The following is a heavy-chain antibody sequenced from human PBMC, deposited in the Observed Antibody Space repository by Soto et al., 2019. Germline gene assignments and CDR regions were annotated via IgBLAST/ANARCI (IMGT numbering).Heavy chain of an antibody. CDR1: GGSISSSSYY. Sequence: QLQLQESGPGLVKPSETLSLTCTVSGGSISSSSYYWGWIRQPPGKGLEWIGSIYYSGSTIYNPSLKSRVTMSLDTSKKQFSLRLSSVTAADTAVYYCARSGDGPATIFDHWGQGTLVTVSS. CDR3: ARSGDGPATIFDH. D-gene: IGHD5-12*01. V-gene: IGHV4-39*07. J-gene: IGHJ4*02. CDR2: IYYSGST.